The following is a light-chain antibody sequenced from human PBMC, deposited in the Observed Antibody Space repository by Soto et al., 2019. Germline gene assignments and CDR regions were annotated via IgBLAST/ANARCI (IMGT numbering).Light chain of an antibody. CDR1: SGSVSTASY. Sequence: QAVVTQEPSFSVSPGGTVTLTCGLNSGSVSTASYTSWYQQTPGRTPRILIHSANNRSSGVPDRFSGSILGNKAALTLTGAQADDESDYYWMLDMGSGIYGFGTGTKVTVL. CDR3: MLDMGSGIYG. V-gene: IGLV8-61*01. J-gene: IGLJ1*01. CDR2: SAN.